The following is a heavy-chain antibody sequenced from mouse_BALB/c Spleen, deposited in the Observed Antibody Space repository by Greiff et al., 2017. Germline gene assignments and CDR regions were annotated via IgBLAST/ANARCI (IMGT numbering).Heavy chain of an antibody. D-gene: IGHD1-1*01. CDR1: GFTFSSFG. CDR3: TRERTTVVAPFDY. J-gene: IGHJ2*01. CDR2: ISSGSSTI. Sequence: EVKLVESGGGLVKPGGSLKLSCAASGFTFSSFGMHWVRQAPEKGLEWVAYISSGSSTIYYADTVKGRFTISRDNPKNTLFLQMTSLRSEDTAMYYCTRERTTVVAPFDYWGQGTTLTVSS. V-gene: IGHV5-17*02.